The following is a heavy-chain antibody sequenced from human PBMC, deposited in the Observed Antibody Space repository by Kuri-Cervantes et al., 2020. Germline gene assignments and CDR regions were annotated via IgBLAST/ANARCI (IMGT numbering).Heavy chain of an antibody. CDR2: IYYSGST. V-gene: IGHV4-39*07. J-gene: IGHJ4*02. Sequence: SETLSLTCTVSGGSISSSSYYWGWIRQPPGKGLEWIGSIYYSGSTYYNPSLKSRVTISVDTSKNHFSLSLTSVTAADTAVYYCAGGRYSSGWLNYWGQGTLVTVSS. CDR1: GGSISSSSYY. CDR3: AGGRYSSGWLNY. D-gene: IGHD6-19*01.